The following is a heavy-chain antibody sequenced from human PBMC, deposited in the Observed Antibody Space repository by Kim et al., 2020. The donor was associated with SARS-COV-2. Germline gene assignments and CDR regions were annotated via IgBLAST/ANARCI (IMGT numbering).Heavy chain of an antibody. J-gene: IGHJ2*01. CDR2: IYYSGST. CDR3: ARGGWSFDF. V-gene: IGHV4-59*01. Sequence: SETLSLTYTVSGGSISNNYWSWIRQPPGKGLEWIGYIYYSGSTNYNPSLKSRVTMSVDTSKNQFSLKVNSVTAADTAVYYCARGGWSFDFWGHGTLVTVS. CDR1: GGSISNNY.